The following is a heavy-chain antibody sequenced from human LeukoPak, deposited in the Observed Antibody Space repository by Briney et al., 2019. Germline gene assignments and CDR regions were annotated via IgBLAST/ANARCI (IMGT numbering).Heavy chain of an antibody. CDR1: GGSISSYY. Sequence: SETLSLTCNVSGGSISSYYWNWIRQPPGKGLEWIWFVYYSGSTNYNPSLKSRVIISIDTSKNQFSLKLTSVTAADTAVYYCARGSYYYGSGSWEYYFDYWGQGTLVTVSS. CDR2: VYYSGST. J-gene: IGHJ4*02. V-gene: IGHV4-59*01. D-gene: IGHD3-10*01. CDR3: ARGSYYYGSGSWEYYFDY.